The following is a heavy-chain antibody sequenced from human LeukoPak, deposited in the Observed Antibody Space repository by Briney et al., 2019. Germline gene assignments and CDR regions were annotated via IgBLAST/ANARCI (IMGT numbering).Heavy chain of an antibody. CDR3: TTRGSKKDIVATISFFDY. CDR2: IKSKTDGGTT. D-gene: IGHD5-12*01. Sequence: GGSLRLSCAASGFTFSNAWMSWVRQAPGKGLEWVGRIKSKTDGGTTDYAAPVKGRFTISRDDSKNTLYLPMNSLKTEDTAVYYCTTRGSKKDIVATISFFDYWGQGTLVTVSS. CDR1: GFTFSNAW. V-gene: IGHV3-15*01. J-gene: IGHJ4*02.